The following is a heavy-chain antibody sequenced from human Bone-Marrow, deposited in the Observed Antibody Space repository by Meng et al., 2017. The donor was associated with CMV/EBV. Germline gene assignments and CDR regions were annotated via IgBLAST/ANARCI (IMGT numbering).Heavy chain of an antibody. D-gene: IGHD3-22*01. CDR1: GFTFSSYA. J-gene: IGHJ5*02. CDR3: AKEGYYYDSSGNWFDP. Sequence: LTCAASGFTFSSYAMSWVRQAPGKGLEWVSYISSSGSTIYYADSVKGRFTISRDNAKNSLYLQMNSLGAEDTAVYYCAKEGYYYDSSGNWFDPWGQGTLVTVSS. CDR2: ISSSGSTI. V-gene: IGHV3-48*04.